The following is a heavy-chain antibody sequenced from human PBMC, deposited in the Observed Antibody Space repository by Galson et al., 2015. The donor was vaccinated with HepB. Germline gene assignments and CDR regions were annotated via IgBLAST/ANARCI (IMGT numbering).Heavy chain of an antibody. CDR3: ARRFGLGVFDP. CDR2: IYYSGNA. Sequence: SETLSLTCTVSGDSISNYYWNWVRQPPGKGPEWIGSIYYSGNAYDNPSLTSRLTLSVDTSKNQFSLKLSSVTAADTAIYYCARRFGLGVFDPWGQGTLVTVSS. D-gene: IGHD3-16*01. V-gene: IGHV4-39*01. J-gene: IGHJ5*02. CDR1: GDSISNYY.